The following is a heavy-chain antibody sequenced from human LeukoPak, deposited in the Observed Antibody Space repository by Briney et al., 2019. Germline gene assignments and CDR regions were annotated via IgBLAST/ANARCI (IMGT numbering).Heavy chain of an antibody. D-gene: IGHD6-19*01. Sequence: PGGSLRLSCAASGFTFSSYWMTWVRKAPGKGLEWVANIKEDGSEKYYVDSVKGRFTISRDNAKNSLYLQMNSLRVEDTAVYYCARRYSSGFVGYRGQGTLVTVSS. CDR1: GFTFSSYW. CDR2: IKEDGSEK. V-gene: IGHV3-7*01. J-gene: IGHJ4*02. CDR3: ARRYSSGFVGY.